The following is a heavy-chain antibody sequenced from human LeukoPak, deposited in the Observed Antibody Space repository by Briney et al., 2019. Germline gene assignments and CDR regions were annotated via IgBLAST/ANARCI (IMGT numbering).Heavy chain of an antibody. CDR1: GGTFSSYA. D-gene: IGHD5-24*01. V-gene: IGHV1-69*05. J-gene: IGHJ1*01. CDR2: IIPIFGTA. Sequence: ASVKVSCKASGGTFSSYAISLVRQAPGQGLEWMGGIIPIFGTANYAQKFQGRVTITTDESTSTAYMELSSLRSEDTAVYYCASPLESRGMATIKPVYFQHWAQGTLVTVSS. CDR3: ASPLESRGMATIKPVYFQH.